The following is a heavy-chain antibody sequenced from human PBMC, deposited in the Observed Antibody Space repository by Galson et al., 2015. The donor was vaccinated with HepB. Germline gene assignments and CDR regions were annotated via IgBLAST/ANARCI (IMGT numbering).Heavy chain of an antibody. CDR2: INQDGSAK. CDR1: GFTFSNYW. D-gene: IGHD1-26*01. CDR3: ARGSGSYPY. V-gene: IGHV3-7*03. J-gene: IGHJ4*02. Sequence: SLRLSCAASGFTFSNYWVNWVRQAPGKGLEWVANINQDGSAKSYVDSVKGRFTISRDNAKNSLYLQMNSLGAEDTAVYYCARGSGSYPYWGQGTLVTVSS.